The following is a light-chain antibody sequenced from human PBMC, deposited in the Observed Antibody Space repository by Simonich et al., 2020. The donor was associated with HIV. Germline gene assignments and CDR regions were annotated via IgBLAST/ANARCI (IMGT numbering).Light chain of an antibody. Sequence: DIVMTQSPDSLAVSLGERATINCKSSQSVLYSSNNKNYLAWYQQKPGHPPKLLIYWASTRESGVPDRFSGSGSGTDFTLTINSLEPGDSAVYYCQQRTNWLTFGGGTKVEIK. J-gene: IGKJ4*01. V-gene: IGKV4-1*01. CDR2: WAS. CDR3: QQRTNWLT. CDR1: QSVLYSSNNKNY.